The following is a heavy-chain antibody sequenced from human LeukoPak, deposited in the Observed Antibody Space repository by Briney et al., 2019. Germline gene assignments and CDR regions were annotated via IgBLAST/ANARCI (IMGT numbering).Heavy chain of an antibody. D-gene: IGHD6-19*01. Sequence: SETLSLTCTVSGGSVSSGSYYRSWIRQPPGKGLEWIGYIYYSGSTNYNPSLKSRVTISVDTSKNQFSLKLSSVTAADTAVYYCARAVSSGWYPYYFDYWGQGTLVTVSS. J-gene: IGHJ4*02. CDR2: IYYSGST. CDR1: GGSVSSGSYY. V-gene: IGHV4-61*01. CDR3: ARAVSSGWYPYYFDY.